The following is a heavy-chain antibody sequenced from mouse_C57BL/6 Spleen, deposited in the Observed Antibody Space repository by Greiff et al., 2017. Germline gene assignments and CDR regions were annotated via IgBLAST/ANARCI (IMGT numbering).Heavy chain of an antibody. J-gene: IGHJ2*01. D-gene: IGHD2-2*01. CDR2: INPSSGYT. CDR3: ARHYGYDEGFDY. Sequence: QVQLQQSGAELARPGASVKMSCKASGYTFTSYTMHLVKQRPEQGLEWIGYINPSSGYTKYNQKFKDKATLTADKSSSTAYMQLSSLTSEDSAVYYCARHYGYDEGFDYWGQGTTLTVSS. V-gene: IGHV1-4*01. CDR1: GYTFTSYT.